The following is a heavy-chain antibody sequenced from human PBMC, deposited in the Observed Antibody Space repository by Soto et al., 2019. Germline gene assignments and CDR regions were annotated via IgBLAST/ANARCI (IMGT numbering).Heavy chain of an antibody. V-gene: IGHV1-2*04. J-gene: IGHJ3*02. CDR2: ISPNSGGT. Sequence: ASVNVSFKASGYTFTGYYMHWVRQAPGQGLEWMGWISPNSGGTNYAQKFQGWVTMTRDTSISTAYMELSRLRSDDTAVYYCARSTEPHDAFDIWGQGTMVTVSS. D-gene: IGHD1-1*01. CDR1: GYTFTGYY. CDR3: ARSTEPHDAFDI.